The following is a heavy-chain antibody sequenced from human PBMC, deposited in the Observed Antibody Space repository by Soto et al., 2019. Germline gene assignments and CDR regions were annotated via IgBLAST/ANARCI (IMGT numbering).Heavy chain of an antibody. J-gene: IGHJ6*02. V-gene: IGHV3-48*02. CDR1: GFTFSSYS. D-gene: IGHD3-3*01. CDR3: ASRVNDFWSGYAAEGMDV. CDR2: ISSSSSTI. Sequence: GESLKISCAASGFTFSSYSMNWVRQAPGKGLEWVSYISSSSSTIYYADSVKGRLTISRDNAKNSLYLQMNSLRDEDTAVYYCASRVNDFWSGYAAEGMDVWGQGTTVTVSS.